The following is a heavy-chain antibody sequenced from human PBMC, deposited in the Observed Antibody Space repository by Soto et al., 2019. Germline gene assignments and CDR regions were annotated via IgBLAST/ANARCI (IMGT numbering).Heavy chain of an antibody. CDR2: ISSNGGST. Sequence: GGSLRLSCAASGFTFSSYAMHWVRQAPGKGLEYVSAISSNGGSTYYANSVKGRFTISRDNSKNTLYLQMGSLRAEDVAVYYCARVRCSGGSCYSYFFDYWGQGTLVTVSS. CDR3: ARVRCSGGSCYSYFFDY. V-gene: IGHV3-64*01. CDR1: GFTFSSYA. J-gene: IGHJ4*02. D-gene: IGHD2-15*01.